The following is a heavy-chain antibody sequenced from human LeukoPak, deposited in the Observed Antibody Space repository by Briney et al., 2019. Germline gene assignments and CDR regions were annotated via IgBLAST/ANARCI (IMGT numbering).Heavy chain of an antibody. Sequence: ASVKVSCKASGNTFTGYYMHWVRQAPGQGLEWMGRINPNSGGTNYAQKFQGRVTMTRDTSISTAYMELSRLRSDDTAVYYCARVALVGAEYFDYWGQGTLVTVSS. CDR2: INPNSGGT. J-gene: IGHJ4*02. D-gene: IGHD1-26*01. CDR3: ARVALVGAEYFDY. V-gene: IGHV1-2*06. CDR1: GNTFTGYY.